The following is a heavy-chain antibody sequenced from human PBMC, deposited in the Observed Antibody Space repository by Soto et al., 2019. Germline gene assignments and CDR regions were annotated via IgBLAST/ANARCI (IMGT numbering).Heavy chain of an antibody. J-gene: IGHJ4*02. Sequence: QVHLVQSGAELKKPGASVKVSCKGSGYAFTTYGITWVRQAPGQGLEWMGWISAHNGYTNYAQKLQGRVTVTRDTSTSTAYMEMRSLRSDDTAVYYCARGRYGDYWGQGALVTVSS. D-gene: IGHD1-1*01. CDR1: GYAFTTYG. CDR2: ISAHNGYT. V-gene: IGHV1-18*01. CDR3: ARGRYGDY.